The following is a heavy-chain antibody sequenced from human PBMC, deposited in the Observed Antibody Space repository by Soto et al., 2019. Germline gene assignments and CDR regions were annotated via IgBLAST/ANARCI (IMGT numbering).Heavy chain of an antibody. D-gene: IGHD6-13*01. CDR2: ISYSGST. CDR3: ARTGAAAGYYSYYYGMDV. CDR1: GGSISSSTYY. J-gene: IGHJ6*02. V-gene: IGHV4-39*01. Sequence: PSETLSLTCTGSGGSISSSTYYWGWIRQPPGKGLGWMGSISYSGSTYYNPSLKSRVTIPVDTSKNQFSLKLSSVTAADTAVYYCARTGAAAGYYSYYYGMDVWGQGTTVTVSS.